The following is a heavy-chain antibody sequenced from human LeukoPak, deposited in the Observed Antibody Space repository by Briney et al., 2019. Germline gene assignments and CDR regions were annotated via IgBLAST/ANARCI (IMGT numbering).Heavy chain of an antibody. CDR2: IKQDGSEK. V-gene: IGHV3-7*05. CDR3: AREWGGGKLLWFGEFRDY. J-gene: IGHJ4*02. D-gene: IGHD3-10*01. Sequence: GGSLRLSCAASGFTFSRYWMSWVRQAPGRGLEWVANIKQDGSEKYYVDSVKGRFTISRDNAKNSLYLQMNSLRAEDTAVYYCAREWGGGKLLWFGEFRDYWDQGTLVTVSS. CDR1: GFTFSRYW.